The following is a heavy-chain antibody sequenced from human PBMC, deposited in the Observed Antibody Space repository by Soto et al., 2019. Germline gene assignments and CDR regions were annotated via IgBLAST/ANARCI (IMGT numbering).Heavy chain of an antibody. J-gene: IGHJ4*02. CDR1: GFTFSSYG. CDR3: SKSKRGYCRGCSCLYYFDY. V-gene: IGHV3-30*18. D-gene: IGHD2-15*01. Sequence: QVQLVESGGGVVQPGRSLRLSCAASGFTFSSYGMHWVRQAPGKGLEWVVVISYDGSNKYYADSVKGRFTISRDNSKNTLYLQMNSLRTEDTAVYYCSKSKRGYCRGCSCLYYFDYWGQGTLVTVSS. CDR2: ISYDGSNK.